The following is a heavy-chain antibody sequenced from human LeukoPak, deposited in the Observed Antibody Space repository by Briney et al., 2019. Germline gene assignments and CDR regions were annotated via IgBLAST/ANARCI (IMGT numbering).Heavy chain of an antibody. J-gene: IGHJ4*02. CDR3: ARDSQYSSGWYAFDY. V-gene: IGHV3-33*01. CDR1: GFTFSSYG. CDR2: IWYDGSNK. Sequence: GGSLRLSCAASGFTFSSYGMHWVRQAPGKGLEWVAVIWYDGSNKYYADSVKGRFTISRDNSKNTPYLQMNSLRAEDTAVYYCARDSQYSSGWYAFDYWGQGTLVTVSS. D-gene: IGHD6-19*01.